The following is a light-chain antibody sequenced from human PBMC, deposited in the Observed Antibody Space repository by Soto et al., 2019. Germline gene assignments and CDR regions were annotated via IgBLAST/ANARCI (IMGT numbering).Light chain of an antibody. Sequence: LTQPASVSGSPGQSITISCTGTSSDVGGYSRVSWYQHHPGKAPKLMIYEVSDRPSGVSNRFSGSKSGNTASLTIPGLQAEDEADYYCNSYTSSNTRVFGTGTKVTV. V-gene: IGLV2-14*01. CDR3: NSYTSSNTRV. J-gene: IGLJ1*01. CDR2: EVS. CDR1: SSDVGGYSR.